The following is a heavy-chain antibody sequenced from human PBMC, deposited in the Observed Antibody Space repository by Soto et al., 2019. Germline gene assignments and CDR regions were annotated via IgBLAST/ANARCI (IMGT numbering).Heavy chain of an antibody. J-gene: IGHJ5*02. D-gene: IGHD6-13*01. Sequence: KESGPVLVKPTETLTLTCTVSGFSLSNARMGVSWIRQPPGKALEWLPHIFSNDEKSYSTSLKSSLTISKDTCKSQVVRTMTNMDPVDTATYYCARMGSRTNWFDPWGQGTLVTVSS. V-gene: IGHV2-26*01. CDR2: IFSNDEK. CDR1: GFSLSNARMG. CDR3: ARMGSRTNWFDP.